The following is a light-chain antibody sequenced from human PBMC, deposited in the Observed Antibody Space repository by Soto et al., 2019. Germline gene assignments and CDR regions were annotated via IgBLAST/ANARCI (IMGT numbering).Light chain of an antibody. Sequence: QSALTQPASVSGSPGQSITISCTGTSSDVGGYNYVSWYQQHPGKAPKLMIYEVSNRPSGVSNRFSGSKSGNTASLTISGLQAEDEADYYCSSYTSSSSYVFGTGTKVTVL. CDR3: SSYTSSSSYV. CDR1: SSDVGGYNY. J-gene: IGLJ1*01. CDR2: EVS. V-gene: IGLV2-14*01.